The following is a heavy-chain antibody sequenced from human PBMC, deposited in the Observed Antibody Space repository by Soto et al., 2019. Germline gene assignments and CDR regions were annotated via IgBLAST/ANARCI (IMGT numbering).Heavy chain of an antibody. J-gene: IGHJ4*02. CDR2: IHDGGST. D-gene: IGHD4-17*01. CDR3: ARGFGVTTNPPGH. V-gene: IGHV4-59*01. CDR1: GGSISNFY. Sequence: SETLSLTCTVSGGSISNFYWSWIRQPPGKGLEYIGYIHDGGSTNYNPSLESRVAISVDTSKNQFSLRLTSVTAADTAVYYCARGFGVTTNPPGHWGQGTLVTVSS.